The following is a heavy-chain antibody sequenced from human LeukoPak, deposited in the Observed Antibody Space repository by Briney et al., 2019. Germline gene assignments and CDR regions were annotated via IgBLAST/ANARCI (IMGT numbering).Heavy chain of an antibody. Sequence: ASVKVSCKVSGYTLTELSMHWVRQAPGKGLEWMGGFDPEDGETIYAQKFQGRVTMTEDTSTDTAYMELSSLRSEDTAVYHCATDHYGSGSYYYYYGMDVWGQGTTVTVSS. D-gene: IGHD3-10*01. CDR3: ATDHYGSGSYYYYYGMDV. J-gene: IGHJ6*02. V-gene: IGHV1-24*01. CDR2: FDPEDGET. CDR1: GYTLTELS.